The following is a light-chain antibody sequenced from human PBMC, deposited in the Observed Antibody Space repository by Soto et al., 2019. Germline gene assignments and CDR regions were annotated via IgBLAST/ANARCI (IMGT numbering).Light chain of an antibody. J-gene: IGKJ2*01. Sequence: DIQMTQSPSSLSASVGDRVAITCRASQTISTYLSWYQQKQGKAPKLLIYAASSVLSGVPSRFSGSGSGTDFTLTISSLQSEDFATYYCQQSYGTPYTFGLGTKLEMK. CDR1: QTISTY. V-gene: IGKV1-39*01. CDR2: AAS. CDR3: QQSYGTPYT.